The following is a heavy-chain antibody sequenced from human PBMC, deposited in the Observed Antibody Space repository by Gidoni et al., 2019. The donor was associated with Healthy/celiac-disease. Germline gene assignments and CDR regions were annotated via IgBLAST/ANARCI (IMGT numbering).Heavy chain of an antibody. CDR3: ARDERGYSFAMFMDV. V-gene: IGHV3-33*01. CDR2: IWYDGSNK. CDR1: GFTSRRDG. J-gene: IGHJ6*02. Sequence: QVQLVVSGGGVVQPGWSLRFSRSASGFTSRRDGIHWVRQAPGKGLEWVAVIWYDGSNKYYADSVKGRFTISRDNSKNTLYLQMNSLRAEDTAVYYCARDERGYSFAMFMDVWGQGTTVTVSS. D-gene: IGHD5-18*01.